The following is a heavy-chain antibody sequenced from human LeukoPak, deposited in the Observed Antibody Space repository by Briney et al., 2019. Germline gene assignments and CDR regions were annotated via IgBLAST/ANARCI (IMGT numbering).Heavy chain of an antibody. V-gene: IGHV3-7*01. CDR3: ARVQWELRGVGSYFEY. D-gene: IGHD1-26*01. Sequence: GGSLRLSCVVSGVALSRHLMRWVHQAPGKGLERVANIKQDGSEKYYVDSVKGRFTMSRDNAKNSLYLQMNSLRAEDTAVYYCARVQWELRGVGSYFEYWGQGALVTVSS. CDR1: GVALSRHL. J-gene: IGHJ4*02. CDR2: IKQDGSEK.